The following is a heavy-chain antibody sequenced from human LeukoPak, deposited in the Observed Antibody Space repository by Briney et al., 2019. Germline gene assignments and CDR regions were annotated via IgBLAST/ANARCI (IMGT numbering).Heavy chain of an antibody. J-gene: IGHJ3*02. CDR3: AKGGMIVDAFDI. V-gene: IGHV3-23*01. Sequence: GSLRLSCAASGFTFSSYAMSWVRQAPGKGLEWVSAISGSGGSTYYADSVKGRFTISRDNSKNTLYLQMNSLRAEDTAVYYCAKGGMIVDAFDIWGQGTMVTVSS. CDR1: GFTFSSYA. CDR2: ISGSGGST. D-gene: IGHD3-22*01.